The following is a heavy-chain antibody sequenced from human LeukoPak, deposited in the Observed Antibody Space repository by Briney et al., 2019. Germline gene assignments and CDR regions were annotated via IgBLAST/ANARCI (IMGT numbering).Heavy chain of an antibody. J-gene: IGHJ4*02. D-gene: IGHD2-8*01. CDR2: IRYDGSNK. CDR3: AKARPAYGIPADGFDY. V-gene: IGHV3-30*02. CDR1: GFTFSSYG. Sequence: PGGSLRLSCAASGFTFSSYGMHWVRQAPGKGLEWVAFIRYDGSNKYYADSVKGRFTISRDNSKNTLYLQMNSLRAEDTGVYYCAKARPAYGIPADGFDYWGQGTLVTVSS.